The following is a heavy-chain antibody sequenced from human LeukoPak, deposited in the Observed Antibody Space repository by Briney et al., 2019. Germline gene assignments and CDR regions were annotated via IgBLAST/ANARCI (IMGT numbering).Heavy chain of an antibody. CDR3: TTIGDYRLLAPSY. Sequence: GGSLRLSCAASGFTFSNAWMSWVRQAPGKGLEWVGRIKSKTDGGTTDYATPVKGRFTISRDDSKNTLYLQMNSLKTEDTAVYYCTTIGDYRLLAPSYWGQGTLVTVSS. CDR1: GFTFSNAW. CDR2: IKSKTDGGTT. D-gene: IGHD4-17*01. V-gene: IGHV3-15*01. J-gene: IGHJ4*02.